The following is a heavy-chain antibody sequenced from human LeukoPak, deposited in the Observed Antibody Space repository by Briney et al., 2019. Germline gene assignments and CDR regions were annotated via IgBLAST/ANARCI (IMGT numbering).Heavy chain of an antibody. Sequence: GSLRLSCAASGFTFSDYYMRWIRQAPGKGLEWVSYISSSGSTIYYADSVKGRFTISRDNSKNTLYLQMNSLRAEDTAVYYCAKIAPTYYYDSRLLFDYWGQGTLVTVSS. CDR2: ISSSGSTI. CDR1: GFTFSDYY. CDR3: AKIAPTYYYDSRLLFDY. J-gene: IGHJ4*02. V-gene: IGHV3-11*01. D-gene: IGHD3-22*01.